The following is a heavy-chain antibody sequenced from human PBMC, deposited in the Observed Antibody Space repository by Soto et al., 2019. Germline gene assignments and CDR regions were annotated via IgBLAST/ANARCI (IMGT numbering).Heavy chain of an antibody. Sequence: GESLKISCAASGFTFSSYSMNWVRQAPGKGLEWGSSNSSSSSYIYYEDSVKGRFTISRDNAKNSLYLQMNSLRAEDTAVYYCARDSHKYYYDSSGHDAFDIWGQGTMVTVSS. CDR2: NSSSSSYI. CDR3: ARDSHKYYYDSSGHDAFDI. D-gene: IGHD3-22*01. J-gene: IGHJ3*02. CDR1: GFTFSSYS. V-gene: IGHV3-21*01.